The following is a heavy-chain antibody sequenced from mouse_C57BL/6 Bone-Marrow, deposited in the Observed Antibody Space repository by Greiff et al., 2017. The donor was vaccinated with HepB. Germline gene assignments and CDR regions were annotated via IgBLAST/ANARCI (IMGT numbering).Heavy chain of an antibody. CDR2: ISNGGGST. Sequence: EVHLVESGGGLVQPGGSLKLSCAASGFTFSDYYMYWVRQTPEKRLEWVAYISNGGGSTYYPDTVKGRFTISRDNAKNTLYLQMSRLKSEDTAMYYCARQITTVVAYWYFDVWGTGTTVTVSS. J-gene: IGHJ1*03. V-gene: IGHV5-12*01. CDR3: ARQITTVVAYWYFDV. D-gene: IGHD1-1*01. CDR1: GFTFSDYY.